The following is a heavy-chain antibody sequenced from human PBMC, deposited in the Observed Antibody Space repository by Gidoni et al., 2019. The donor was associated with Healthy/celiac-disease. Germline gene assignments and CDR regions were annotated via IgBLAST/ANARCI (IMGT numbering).Heavy chain of an antibody. CDR1: GGTFSSYP. V-gene: IGHV1-69*01. J-gene: IGHJ5*02. CDR3: ARVRLRLGELSNDYNWCDP. D-gene: IGHD3-16*02. CDR2: IIPIFGTA. Sequence: VQLVQSGAEVKKPASSVKVACKASGGTFSSYPTSWVRQAPGQGLEWMGGIIPIFGTANDAQKFQGRVTITADESTSTAYRELSSLRSEDTAVYYCARVRLRLGELSNDYNWCDPWGQGTLVTVSS.